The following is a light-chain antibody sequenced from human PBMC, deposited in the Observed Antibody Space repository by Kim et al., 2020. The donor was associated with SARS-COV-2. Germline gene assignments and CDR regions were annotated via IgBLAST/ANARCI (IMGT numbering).Light chain of an antibody. Sequence: QSALTQPASVFGSPGQSITISCTGTSSDVGGYNYVSWYQQHPGKAPKLMIYDVSKRPSGVSNRFSGSKSGNTASLTISGLQAEDEADYYCSSYTSSSPLYVFGTGTKVTVL. CDR3: SSYTSSSPLYV. CDR2: DVS. V-gene: IGLV2-14*01. J-gene: IGLJ1*01. CDR1: SSDVGGYNY.